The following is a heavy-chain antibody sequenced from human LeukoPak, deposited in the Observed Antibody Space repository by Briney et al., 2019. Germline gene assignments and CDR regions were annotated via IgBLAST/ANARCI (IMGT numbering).Heavy chain of an antibody. CDR1: GYTFTSYD. V-gene: IGHV1-8*01. D-gene: IGHD3-22*01. Sequence: GASVKVSCKASGYTFTSYDINWVRQATGQGLEWMGWMNPISGNTGHAQKFQGRVTMTRDTSISTAYMELSSLRSEDTAVYYCARGPDNSGYYPFDYWGQGTLVTVSS. J-gene: IGHJ4*02. CDR3: ARGPDNSGYYPFDY. CDR2: MNPISGNT.